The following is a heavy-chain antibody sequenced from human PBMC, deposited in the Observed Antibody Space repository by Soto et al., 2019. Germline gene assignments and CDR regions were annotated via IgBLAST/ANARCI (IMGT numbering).Heavy chain of an antibody. CDR2: ISYDGINK. Sequence: PGGSLRLSGAASGFTFSSYAIHWVRQAPCKGLEWVAVISYDGINKYYADSVKGRFTISRDNSKNTLYLQMNSLRDEDTAVYYCSGDGRGIAVAGLGYYYYGRDGLGQGTTVTVSS. CDR1: GFTFSSYA. V-gene: IGHV3-30-3*01. CDR3: SGDGRGIAVAGLGYYYYGRDG. J-gene: IGHJ6*02. D-gene: IGHD6-19*01.